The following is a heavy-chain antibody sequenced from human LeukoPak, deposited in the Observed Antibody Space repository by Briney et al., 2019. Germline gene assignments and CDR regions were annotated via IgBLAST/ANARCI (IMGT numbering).Heavy chain of an antibody. V-gene: IGHV4-39*01. CDR1: GGSISSSSYY. D-gene: IGHD2-21*02. Sequence: SETLSLTCTVSGGSISSSSYYWGWIRQPPGKGLEWIGRIYYSGSTYYNPSLKSRVTISVDTSKNQFSLKLSSVTAADTAVYYCAYCGGDCYYLGAFDIWGQGTMVTVSS. J-gene: IGHJ3*02. CDR2: IYYSGST. CDR3: AYCGGDCYYLGAFDI.